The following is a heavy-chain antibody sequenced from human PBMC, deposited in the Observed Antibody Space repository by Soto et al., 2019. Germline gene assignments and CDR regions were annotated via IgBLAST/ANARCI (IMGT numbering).Heavy chain of an antibody. J-gene: IGHJ4*02. Sequence: GGSLRLSCAASGFTFSSYGMHWVRQAPGKGLEWVAVIWYDGSNKYYADSVKGRFTISRDNSKNTLYLQMNSLRAEDTAVYYCATTWGYCSGGSCYIDYWGQGTLVTVSS. D-gene: IGHD2-15*01. CDR3: ATTWGYCSGGSCYIDY. CDR2: IWYDGSNK. CDR1: GFTFSSYG. V-gene: IGHV3-33*01.